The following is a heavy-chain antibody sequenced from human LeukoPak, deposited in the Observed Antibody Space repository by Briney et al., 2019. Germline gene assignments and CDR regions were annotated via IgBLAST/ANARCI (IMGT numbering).Heavy chain of an antibody. D-gene: IGHD6-6*01. J-gene: IGHJ4*02. CDR1: GYSISSGYF. CDR3: ARGPTSGSSPDY. CDR2: IYHSGTT. V-gene: IGHV4-38-2*01. Sequence: PSETLSLTCGVSGYSISSGYFWGWIRQPPGKGLEWIGSIYHSGTTYYNPSLKSRVTISVDTSKNQFSLKLSSVTAADTAVYYCARGPTSGSSPDYWGQGTLVTVSS.